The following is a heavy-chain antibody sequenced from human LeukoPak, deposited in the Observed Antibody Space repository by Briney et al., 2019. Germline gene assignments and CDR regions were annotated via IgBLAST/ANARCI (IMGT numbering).Heavy chain of an antibody. CDR1: GFTFSHYN. D-gene: IGHD6-13*01. J-gene: IGHJ6*03. Sequence: SGGSLRLSCAASGFTFSHYNMNWIRQAPGKGLEWVSSISSSSSYIYYADSVKGRFTISRDNAKNSLYLQMNSLRAEDTAVYYCAREGGMSSSWYEYYYYYYMDVWGKGTTVTISS. V-gene: IGHV3-21*01. CDR2: ISSSSSYI. CDR3: AREGGMSSSWYEYYYYYYMDV.